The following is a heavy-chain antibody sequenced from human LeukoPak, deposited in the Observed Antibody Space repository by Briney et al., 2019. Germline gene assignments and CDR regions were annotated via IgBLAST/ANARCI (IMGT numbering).Heavy chain of an antibody. CDR2: IYYSGST. J-gene: IGHJ4*02. V-gene: IGHV4-39*07. Sequence: SETLSLTCTVSGGSISSSSYYWGWIRQPPGKGLEWIGSIYYSGSTYYNPSLKSRVTISVDTSKNQFSLKLSSVTAADTAVYYCARGVYSSSGGVYFDYWGQGTLVTVSS. D-gene: IGHD6-13*01. CDR1: GGSISSSSYY. CDR3: ARGVYSSSGGVYFDY.